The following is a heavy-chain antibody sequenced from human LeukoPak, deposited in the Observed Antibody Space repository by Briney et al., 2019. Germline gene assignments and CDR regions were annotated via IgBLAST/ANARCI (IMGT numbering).Heavy chain of an antibody. V-gene: IGHV4-59*08. Sequence: KASETLSLTCTVSDGSISSYYWSWIRQPPGKGLEWIGCIYYSGSTNYNPSLKSRVTISVDTSKNQFSLKLSSVTAADTAVYYCASTGGYYSIDYWGQGTLVTVSS. CDR2: IYYSGST. J-gene: IGHJ4*02. CDR3: ASTGGYYSIDY. CDR1: DGSISSYY. D-gene: IGHD3-22*01.